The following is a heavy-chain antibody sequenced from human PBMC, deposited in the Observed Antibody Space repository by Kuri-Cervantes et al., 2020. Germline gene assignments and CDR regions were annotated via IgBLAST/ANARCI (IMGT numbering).Heavy chain of an antibody. Sequence: ASVTGSSKASCGTFTSYGSICVRQAAVQGLEWLGWINPNSGGTNYAQKFQGRVTMTRDTSISTAYMELSRLRSDDTAVYYCARDDRLTFMLKFNWFDPWGQGTLVTVSS. CDR3: ARDDRLTFMLKFNWFDP. J-gene: IGHJ5*02. CDR1: CGTFTSYG. V-gene: IGHV1-2*02. CDR2: INPNSGGT. D-gene: IGHD3-9*01.